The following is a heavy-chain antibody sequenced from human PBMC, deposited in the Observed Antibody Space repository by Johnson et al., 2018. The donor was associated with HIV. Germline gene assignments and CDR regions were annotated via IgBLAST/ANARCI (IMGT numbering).Heavy chain of an antibody. D-gene: IGHD3-10*01. CDR1: GFTFDDYA. CDR2: IYSGGST. CDR3: ASGGMWLGGYDAFDI. V-gene: IGHV3-66*02. J-gene: IGHJ3*02. Sequence: MQLVESGGGVVQPGTSLRLSCAASGFTFDDYAMHWVRQAPGKGLEWVSVIYSGGSTYYADSVKGRFTISRDNSKKTLYLQMSSLGPEDTAVYYCASGGMWLGGYDAFDIWGQGTMVTVSS.